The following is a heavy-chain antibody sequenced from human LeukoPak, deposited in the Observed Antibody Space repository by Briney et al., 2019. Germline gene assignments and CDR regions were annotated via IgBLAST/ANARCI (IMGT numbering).Heavy chain of an antibody. V-gene: IGHV3-74*01. J-gene: IGHJ4*02. CDR2: INSDGSST. CDR3: ARVPSDTPFDY. Sequence: GGSLRLSCAASGFTFSSYWMHWVRQAPGKGLVWVSRINSDGSSTSYADSVKGRFTISRDNAKNTLYLQMNSLRAEDTAVYYCARVPSDTPFDYWGQGTLVTVSS. CDR1: GFTFSSYW. D-gene: IGHD5-18*01.